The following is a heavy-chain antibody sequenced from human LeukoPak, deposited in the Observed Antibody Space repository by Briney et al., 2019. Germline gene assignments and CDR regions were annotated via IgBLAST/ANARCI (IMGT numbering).Heavy chain of an antibody. CDR3: AKAYCSSTSCAFDY. J-gene: IGHJ4*02. Sequence: GGFLRLSCAASGFTFSSYAMSWVRQAPGKGLEWVSAISGSGGSTYYADSVKGRFTISRDNSKNTLYLQMNSLRAEDTAVYYCAKAYCSSTSCAFDYWGQGTLVTVSS. CDR2: ISGSGGST. V-gene: IGHV3-23*01. D-gene: IGHD2-2*01. CDR1: GFTFSSYA.